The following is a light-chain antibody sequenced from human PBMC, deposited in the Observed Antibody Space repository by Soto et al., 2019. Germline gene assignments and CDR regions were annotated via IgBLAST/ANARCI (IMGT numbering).Light chain of an antibody. V-gene: IGKV3-15*01. CDR1: QSVSSN. J-gene: IGKJ2*01. Sequence: EIVMTQSPATLSVSPGERATLSCRASQSVSSNLAWYQQKPGQAPRLLIYGASTRATGIPARFSGSGSVTEFTLTISSLQSEDVAVYYCQQYNNWPPYTFGQGTQLEIK. CDR2: GAS. CDR3: QQYNNWPPYT.